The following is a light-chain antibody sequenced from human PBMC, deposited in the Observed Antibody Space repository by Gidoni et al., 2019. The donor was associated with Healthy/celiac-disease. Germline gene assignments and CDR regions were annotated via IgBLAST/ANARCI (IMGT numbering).Light chain of an antibody. CDR3: QQSYSPLWA. CDR1: QSISSY. V-gene: IGKV1-39*01. J-gene: IGKJ2*01. Sequence: DIQMTQSPSSLSASVGDRVTITCRASQSISSYLNWYQQKPGKAPKLLIYAASSLQSGVPSRFSGSGSGTDFTLTISSLQPEDFATYYCQQSYSPLWAFGQXTKLEIK. CDR2: AAS.